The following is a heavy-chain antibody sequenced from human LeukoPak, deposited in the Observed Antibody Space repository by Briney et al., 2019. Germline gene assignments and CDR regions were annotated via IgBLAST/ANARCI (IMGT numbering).Heavy chain of an antibody. CDR1: GYSFTNYW. Sequence: GESLKISCKGSGYSFTNYWIGWVRQVPGKGLESMGIIYPGDSDTRYSPSFQGQVTISADKSISTAYLQWSSLRASDTAVYYCARHGIVGATQSWLDYWGQGTLVTVSS. CDR3: ARHGIVGATQSWLDY. CDR2: IYPGDSDT. V-gene: IGHV5-51*01. D-gene: IGHD1-26*01. J-gene: IGHJ4*02.